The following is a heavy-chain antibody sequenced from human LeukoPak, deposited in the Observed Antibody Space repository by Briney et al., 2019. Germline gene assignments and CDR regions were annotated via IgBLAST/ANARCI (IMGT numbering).Heavy chain of an antibody. CDR3: ARASYESSLRIDDY. Sequence: ASVKVSCKASGYTFSGYYMHWVRQAPGQGLEWMGRINPNSVGTKTAQTFQGRVTMTRDTSISTAYMELDRLTSDDTAVYYCARASYESSLRIDDYWGQGTLVTVSS. CDR1: GYTFSGYY. J-gene: IGHJ4*02. V-gene: IGHV1-2*06. CDR2: INPNSVGT. D-gene: IGHD3-22*01.